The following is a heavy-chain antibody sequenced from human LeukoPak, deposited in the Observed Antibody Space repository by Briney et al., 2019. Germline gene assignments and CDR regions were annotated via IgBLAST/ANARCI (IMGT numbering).Heavy chain of an antibody. CDR2: IYYSGST. Sequence: SETLSLTCTVSGGSISNGDHYWSWIRQHPGKGLEWIGHIYYSGSTYYNPSLKSRGIISVETSKNQFSLKLSSVTAADTAVYYCARFPVYSSSWYGDYWGQGTLVTVSS. CDR1: GGSISNGDHY. J-gene: IGHJ4*02. D-gene: IGHD6-13*01. CDR3: ARFPVYSSSWYGDY. V-gene: IGHV4-31*03.